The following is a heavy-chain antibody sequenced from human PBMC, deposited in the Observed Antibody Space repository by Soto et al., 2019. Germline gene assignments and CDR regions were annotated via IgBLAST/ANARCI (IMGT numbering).Heavy chain of an antibody. CDR3: ARAHCGGDCYSGVDY. Sequence: QVQLVQSGAEVKKPGASVKVSCKASGYTFTGYYMHWVRQAPGQGLEWMGWINPNSGGTNYAQKFQGWVTMTRDTSISTAYMELSRLRSDDTAVYYCARAHCGGDCYSGVDYWGQGTLVTDSS. CDR1: GYTFTGYY. CDR2: INPNSGGT. J-gene: IGHJ4*02. D-gene: IGHD2-21*02. V-gene: IGHV1-2*04.